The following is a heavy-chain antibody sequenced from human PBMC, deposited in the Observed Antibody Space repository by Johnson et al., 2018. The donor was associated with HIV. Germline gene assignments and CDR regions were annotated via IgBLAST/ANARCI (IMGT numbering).Heavy chain of an antibody. V-gene: IGHV3-9*01. J-gene: IGHJ3*02. CDR1: GFTFDDYA. Sequence: VQLVESGGGLIQPGGSLRLSCAASGFTFDDYAMHWVRQAPGKGLEWVSGISWNSGSIGYADSVKGRFTISRDTARNSLNGQMNSLRAEDTALYYCERDRYSSGWVSAFDIWGQGTMVTVSS. D-gene: IGHD6-19*01. CDR2: ISWNSGSI. CDR3: ERDRYSSGWVSAFDI.